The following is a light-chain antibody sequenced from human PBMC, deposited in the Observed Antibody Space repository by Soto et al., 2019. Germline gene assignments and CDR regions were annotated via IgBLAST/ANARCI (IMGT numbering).Light chain of an antibody. Sequence: DIQMTQSPSSVSASVGDRVTITCRASQDIANWLAWYQQKPEKAPKLLIYAASTLQSGVPSRFSGSASGTDFTLTINNLQPEDFATYYCQQANSFPWTFGQGTKVDIK. V-gene: IGKV1-12*01. J-gene: IGKJ1*01. CDR3: QQANSFPWT. CDR2: AAS. CDR1: QDIANW.